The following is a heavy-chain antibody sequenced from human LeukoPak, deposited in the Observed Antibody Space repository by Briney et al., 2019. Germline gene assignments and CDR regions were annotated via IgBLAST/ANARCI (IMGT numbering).Heavy chain of an antibody. V-gene: IGHV4-34*01. CDR2: INHSGST. CDR3: ARREYTYGYFDY. J-gene: IGHJ4*02. D-gene: IGHD5-18*01. CDR1: GGSFSGNY. Sequence: PSETLSLTCAVYGGSFSGNYWSCIRQPPGKGLEWIGEINHSGSTNYNPSLKSRVTISVDTSKNQFFLKLSSVTAADTAVYFCARREYTYGYFDYWGQGTLVTVSS.